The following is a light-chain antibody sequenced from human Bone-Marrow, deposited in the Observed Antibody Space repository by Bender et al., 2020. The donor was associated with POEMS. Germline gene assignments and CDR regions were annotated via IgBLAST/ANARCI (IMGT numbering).Light chain of an antibody. V-gene: IGLV1-44*01. J-gene: IGLJ2*01. CDR1: GSNIGGYP. CDR2: TNN. CDR3: CSYAGSTPLVG. Sequence: QSVLTQPPSVSGTPGQRVTISCSGSGSNIGGYPVNWYQQLPGTAPRLLIYTNNERPSGVPDRFFGSKSGNTASLTISGLHTEDEADYYCCSYAGSTPLVGFGGGTKLTVL.